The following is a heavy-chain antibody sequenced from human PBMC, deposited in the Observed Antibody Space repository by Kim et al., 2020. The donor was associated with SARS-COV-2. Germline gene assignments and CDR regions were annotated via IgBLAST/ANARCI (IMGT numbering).Heavy chain of an antibody. CDR1: GYTFTSYY. CDR3: ARMGSWGSNAHDAFDI. CDR2: INPSGGST. J-gene: IGHJ3*02. V-gene: IGHV1-46*01. D-gene: IGHD7-27*01. Sequence: ASVKVSCKASGYTFTSYYMHWVRQAPGQGLEWMGIINPSGGSTSYAQKFQGRVTMTRDTSTSTVYMELSSLRSEDTAVYYCARMGSWGSNAHDAFDIWGQGTMVTVSS.